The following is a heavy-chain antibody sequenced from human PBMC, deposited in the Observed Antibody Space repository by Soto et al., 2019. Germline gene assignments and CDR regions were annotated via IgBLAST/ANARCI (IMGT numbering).Heavy chain of an antibody. CDR1: GGSISSYY. Sequence: PSETLSLTCTVSGGSISSYYWSWIRQPPGKGLEWIGYIYYSGSTNYNPSLKSRVTISVDTSKNQFSLKLSSVTAADTAVYYCARRLGISSSSYRSYYYYMDVWGKGTTVTVSS. D-gene: IGHD6-6*01. J-gene: IGHJ6*03. V-gene: IGHV4-59*08. CDR3: ARRLGISSSSYRSYYYYMDV. CDR2: IYYSGST.